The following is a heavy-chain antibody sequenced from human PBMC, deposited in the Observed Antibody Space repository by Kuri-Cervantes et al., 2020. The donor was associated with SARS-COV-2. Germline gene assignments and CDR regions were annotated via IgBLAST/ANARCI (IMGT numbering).Heavy chain of an antibody. CDR2: IRYDGSNK. CDR1: GFTFSSYG. CDR3: AKDGEGPTVPAAMGPEYFQH. D-gene: IGHD2-2*01. J-gene: IGHJ1*01. V-gene: IGHV3-30*02. Sequence: GGSLRLSCAASGFTFSSYGMHWVRQAPGKGLEWVAFIRYDGSNKYYADSVKGRFTISRDNSKNTLYLQMNSLRAEDTAVYYCAKDGEGPTVPAAMGPEYFQHWGQGTLVTDSS.